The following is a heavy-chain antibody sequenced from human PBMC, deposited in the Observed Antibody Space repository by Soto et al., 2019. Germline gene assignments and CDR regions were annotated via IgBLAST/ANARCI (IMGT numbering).Heavy chain of an antibody. CDR3: ARPGGSGWFYFDS. V-gene: IGHV4-61*01. CDR2: IYYSGST. D-gene: IGHD6-13*01. J-gene: IGHJ4*02. CDR1: GGSVSSGSYY. Sequence: PSETLSLTCTVSGGSVSSGSYYWSWIRQPPGKGLEWIGYIYYSGSTNHNPSLKSRVTISVDTSKNQVSLKLTSVTAADTAVYYCARPGGSGWFYFDSWGQGSQVTVSS.